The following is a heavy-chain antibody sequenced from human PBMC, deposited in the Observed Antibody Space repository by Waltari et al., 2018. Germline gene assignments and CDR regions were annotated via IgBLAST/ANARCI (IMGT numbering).Heavy chain of an antibody. D-gene: IGHD3-16*01. Sequence: QVQLQQWGAGLLKPSETLSLTCAVYGGSFSGYYWSWIRQPPGKGLEWIGEIKHSGSTNYNPSLKSRVTISVDTSKNQFSLKLSSVTAADTAVYYCARGLGGTRGDAFDIWGQGTMVTVSS. CDR1: GGSFSGYY. J-gene: IGHJ3*02. CDR3: ARGLGGTRGDAFDI. V-gene: IGHV4-34*01. CDR2: IKHSGST.